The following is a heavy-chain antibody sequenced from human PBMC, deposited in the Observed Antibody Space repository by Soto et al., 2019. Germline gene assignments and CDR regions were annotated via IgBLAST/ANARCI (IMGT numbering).Heavy chain of an antibody. CDR2: IIPIFGTA. CDR1: GGTFSSYA. D-gene: IGHD5-12*01. CDR3: ARDRRRYSGYGPLFYYYYGMDV. Sequence: SVKVSCKASGGTFSSYAISWVRQAPGQGLEWMGGIIPIFGTANYAQKFQGRVTITADESTSTAYMELSSLRSEDTAVYYCARDRRRYSGYGPLFYYYYGMDVWGQGTTVTSP. J-gene: IGHJ6*02. V-gene: IGHV1-69*13.